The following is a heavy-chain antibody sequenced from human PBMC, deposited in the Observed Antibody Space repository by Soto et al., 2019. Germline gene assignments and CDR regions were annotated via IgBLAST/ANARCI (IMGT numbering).Heavy chain of an antibody. Sequence: QVQLVQSGSEVKKPGSSVKVSCKASGGTFSDFTLSWLRQAPRRGLEWMGGIIPMIDATNNAQKLKGRLTITADKSTGTVYMELNSLRSDDTAVYYCARYWSAGTLYGAFDIWGQGTEVTVSP. V-gene: IGHV1-69*06. J-gene: IGHJ3*02. CDR1: GGTFSDFT. CDR2: IIPMIDAT. D-gene: IGHD2-15*01. CDR3: ARYWSAGTLYGAFDI.